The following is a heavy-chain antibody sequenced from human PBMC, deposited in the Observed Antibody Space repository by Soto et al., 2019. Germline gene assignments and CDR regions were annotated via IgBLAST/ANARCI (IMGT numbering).Heavy chain of an antibody. CDR3: ARGLLEWQLNWFDP. CDR1: GFTFSSYS. V-gene: IGHV3-48*02. CDR2: ISSSSSTI. J-gene: IGHJ5*02. D-gene: IGHD3-3*01. Sequence: GESLKISCAASGFTFSSYSMNWVRQAPGKGLEWVSYISSSSSTIYYADSVKGRFTISRDNAKNSLYLQMNSLRDEDTAVYYCARGLLEWQLNWFDPWGQGTLVTVSS.